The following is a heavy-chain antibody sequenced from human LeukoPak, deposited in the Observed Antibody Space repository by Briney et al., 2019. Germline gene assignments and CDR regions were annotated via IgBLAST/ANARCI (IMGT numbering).Heavy chain of an antibody. CDR2: ISDDGSRK. V-gene: IGHV3-30*18. CDR1: GFTSSFSG. CDR3: AKDRSTTWSFDY. Sequence: PGGSLRLSCAASGFTSSFSGMYWVRQAPGKGLEWLAFISDDGSRKYFADSVKGRFTISRDNSKNTLFLQMNSLRTEDTAVYYCAKDRSTTWSFDYWGQGTLVTVSS. J-gene: IGHJ4*02. D-gene: IGHD6-13*01.